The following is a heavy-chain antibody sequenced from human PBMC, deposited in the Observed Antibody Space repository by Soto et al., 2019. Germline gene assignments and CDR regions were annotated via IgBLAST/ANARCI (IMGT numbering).Heavy chain of an antibody. D-gene: IGHD3-10*01. CDR2: INPSGGST. Sequence: ASVKVSCKASGYTFTSYYMHWVRQAPGQGLEWMGIINPSGGSTSYAQKFQGRVTMTRDTSTSTVYMELSSLRSEDTAVYYCAYPSPRITMVRGVTRHYYYYGMDVWGQGTTVTVSS. J-gene: IGHJ6*02. V-gene: IGHV1-46*01. CDR3: AYPSPRITMVRGVTRHYYYYGMDV. CDR1: GYTFTSYY.